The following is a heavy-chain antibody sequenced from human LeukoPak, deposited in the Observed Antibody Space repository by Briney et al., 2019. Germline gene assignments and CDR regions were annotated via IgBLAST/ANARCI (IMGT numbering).Heavy chain of an antibody. CDR1: GFTFSSYV. Sequence: GGSLRLSCAASGFTFSSYVMSWIRQAPGKGLEWVSYINHNAETIYYADSVKGRFTISRDNAKNVLYLQMNRLRDGDTAVYFCARDSDWAFENWGQGTLVTVSS. J-gene: IGHJ4*02. D-gene: IGHD2-21*02. CDR2: INHNAETI. V-gene: IGHV3-48*02. CDR3: ARDSDWAFEN.